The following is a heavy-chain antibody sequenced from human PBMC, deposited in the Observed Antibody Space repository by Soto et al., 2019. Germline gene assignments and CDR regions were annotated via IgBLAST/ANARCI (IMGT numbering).Heavy chain of an antibody. CDR2: INHSGST. Sequence: SETLSLTCAVYGGSFSGYYWSWIRQPPGKGLEWIGEINHSGSTNYNPSLKSRVTISVDTSKNQFSLKLSSVTAADTAVYYCARGRGLRYGYYYYGMDVWGQGTTVTVSS. CDR1: GGSFSGYY. V-gene: IGHV4-34*01. D-gene: IGHD3-9*01. J-gene: IGHJ6*02. CDR3: ARGRGLRYGYYYYGMDV.